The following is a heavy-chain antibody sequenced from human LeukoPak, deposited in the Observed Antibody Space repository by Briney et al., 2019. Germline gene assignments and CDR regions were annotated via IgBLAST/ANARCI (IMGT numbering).Heavy chain of an antibody. V-gene: IGHV1-18*01. CDR2: ISGYNGNT. CDR3: ARAIEVGAMTPFDY. D-gene: IGHD1-26*01. Sequence: ASVKVSCKASGYTFTSYGISWVRQAPGKGLEWMGWISGYNGNTNYAQNLQGRVTMTTDTSTSTAYMELRSLRSDDTAVYYCARAIEVGAMTPFDYWGQGTLVTVSS. CDR1: GYTFTSYG. J-gene: IGHJ4*02.